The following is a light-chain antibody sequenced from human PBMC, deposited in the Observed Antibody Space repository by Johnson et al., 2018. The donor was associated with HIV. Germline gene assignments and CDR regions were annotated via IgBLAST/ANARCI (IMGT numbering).Light chain of an antibody. Sequence: HSVLTQPPSVSAAPGQKVTISCSGSSSNIGNNYVSWYRQLPGTAPKLLMYENNKRPSGIPDRFSGSKSATSATLGITGLQTGDEADYYCGTWDSSLNSKVFGTGTKVTVL. J-gene: IGLJ1*01. CDR3: GTWDSSLNSKV. V-gene: IGLV1-51*02. CDR2: ENN. CDR1: SSNIGNNY.